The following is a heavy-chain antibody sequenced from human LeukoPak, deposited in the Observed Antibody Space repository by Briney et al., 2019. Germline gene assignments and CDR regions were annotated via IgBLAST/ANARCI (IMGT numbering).Heavy chain of an antibody. CDR3: AKIKSDSIGWYEFDG. Sequence: GGSLLLSFSASGFTFITYIMSWVRRAPGKGGEWVASISSDSSKKFYSDSVKGRFTTSRDNTKNSMYLQMNSLRTEDTAVYYCAKIKSDSIGWYEFDGWGQGTLVTVSS. J-gene: IGHJ4*02. CDR1: GFTFITYI. D-gene: IGHD6-19*01. CDR2: ISSDSSKK. V-gene: IGHV3-21*01.